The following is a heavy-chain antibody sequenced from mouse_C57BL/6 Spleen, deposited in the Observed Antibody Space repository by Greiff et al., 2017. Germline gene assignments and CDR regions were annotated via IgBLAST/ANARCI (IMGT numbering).Heavy chain of an antibody. V-gene: IGHV3-8*01. CDR2: ISYSGST. D-gene: IGHD2-5*01. CDR3: ARNLYSNYGFFDY. Sequence: DVKLVESGPGLAKPSQTLSLTCSVTGYSITSDYWNWIRKFPGNKLEYMGYISYSGSTYYNPSLKSRISITRDTSKNQYYLQLNSVTTEDTATYYCARNLYSNYGFFDYWGQGTTLTVSS. CDR1: GYSITSDY. J-gene: IGHJ2*01.